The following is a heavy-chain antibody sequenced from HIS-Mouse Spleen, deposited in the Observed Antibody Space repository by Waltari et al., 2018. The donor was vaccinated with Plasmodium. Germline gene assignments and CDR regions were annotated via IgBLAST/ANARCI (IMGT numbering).Heavy chain of an antibody. J-gene: IGHJ4*02. CDR2: INHSGRT. CDR1: GGSFSGYY. V-gene: IGHV4-34*01. Sequence: QVQLQQWGAGLLKPSETLSLTCAVYGGSFSGYYWSWIRQPPGKGLEWIGEINHSGRTNYNPALKRRVTISVDTSKNQFSLKLSSVTAADTAVYYCASSGSGSYYYWGQGTLVTVSS. CDR3: ASSGSGSYYY. D-gene: IGHD3-10*01.